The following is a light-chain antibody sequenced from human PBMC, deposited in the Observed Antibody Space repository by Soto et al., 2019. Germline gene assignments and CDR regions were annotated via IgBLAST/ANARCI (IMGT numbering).Light chain of an antibody. V-gene: IGLV1-44*01. CDR3: AAWDGSLNV. J-gene: IGLJ1*01. CDR2: SNN. Sequence: QSALTQPPSASGTPGQRVTISCSGSSSNIGSNTVNWYQQLPGTAPKLLIYSNNQRPSGVPDRFSGSKSGTSASLAISGLQSEDEADYYCAAWDGSLNVFGTGTKVTV. CDR1: SSNIGSNT.